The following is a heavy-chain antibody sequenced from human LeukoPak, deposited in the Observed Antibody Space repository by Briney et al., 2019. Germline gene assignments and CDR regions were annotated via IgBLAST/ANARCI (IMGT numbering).Heavy chain of an antibody. V-gene: IGHV4-4*02. D-gene: IGHD3-10*01. CDR1: GGSISSSNW. Sequence: SGTLSLTCAVSGGSISSSNWWSWVRQPPGKGLEWIGEIYHSGSTYYNPSLKSRVTISVDTSKNQFSLKLSSVTAADTAVYYCARHPITMVRGVIPDDAFDIWGQGTMVTVSS. J-gene: IGHJ3*02. CDR2: IYHSGST. CDR3: ARHPITMVRGVIPDDAFDI.